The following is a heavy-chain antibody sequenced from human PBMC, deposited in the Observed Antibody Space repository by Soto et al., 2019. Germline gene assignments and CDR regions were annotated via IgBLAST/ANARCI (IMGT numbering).Heavy chain of an antibody. J-gene: IGHJ6*02. CDR3: AKDLRGVGASYYYYGMDV. Sequence: QVQLVESGGGVVQPGRSLRLSCAASGFTFSSYGMHWVRQAPGKGLEWVAVISYDGSKKYYADSVKGRFTISRDNSNNTLYLQMNSLRADDTAVYYCAKDLRGVGASYYYYGMDVWGQGTTVTVSS. CDR2: ISYDGSKK. CDR1: GFTFSSYG. V-gene: IGHV3-30*18. D-gene: IGHD1-26*01.